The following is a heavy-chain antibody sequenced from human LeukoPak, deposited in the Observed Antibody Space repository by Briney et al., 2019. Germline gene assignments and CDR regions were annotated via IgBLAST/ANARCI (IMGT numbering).Heavy chain of an antibody. CDR1: GGSISSYY. CDR2: IYYSGST. J-gene: IGHJ6*03. V-gene: IGHV4-59*12. CDR3: AREGTLPYYYYYYMDV. D-gene: IGHD2/OR15-2a*01. Sequence: PSETLSLTCTVSGGSISSYYWSWIRQPPGKGLEWIGYIYYSGSTNYNPSLKSRVTISVDTSKNQFSLKLSSVTAADTAVYYCAREGTLPYYYYYYMDVWGKGTTVTVSS.